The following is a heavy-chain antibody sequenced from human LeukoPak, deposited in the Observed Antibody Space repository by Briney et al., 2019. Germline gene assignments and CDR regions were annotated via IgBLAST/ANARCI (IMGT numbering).Heavy chain of an antibody. CDR1: GGSIGSSSYY. CDR2: IYYSGST. CDR3: ARRITMVRGVIIKDY. V-gene: IGHV4-39*01. J-gene: IGHJ4*02. Sequence: SETLSLTCTVSGGSIGSSSYYWGWIRQPPGKGLEWIGSIYYSGSTYYSPSLKSRVTISVDTSKNQFSLKLSSVTAADTAVYYCARRITMVRGVIIKDYWGQGTLVTVSS. D-gene: IGHD3-10*01.